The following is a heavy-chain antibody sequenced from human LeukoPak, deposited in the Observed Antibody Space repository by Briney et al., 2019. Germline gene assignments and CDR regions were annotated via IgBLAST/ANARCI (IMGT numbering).Heavy chain of an antibody. CDR3: KFRGSSSSDYDLLQGTEEY. CDR1: GFTFSNVW. CDR2: IKSRNDGGTT. D-gene: IGHD6-6*01. Sequence: PGGSLRLSCAASGFTFSNVWMNWVRQAPGKGLEWLGRIKSRNDGGTTDYAAPVKGRFTISRDDSKNTLYLQMNSLKTEDTALYYCKFRGSSSSDYDLLQGTEEYWGQGTLVTVSS. V-gene: IGHV3-15*01. J-gene: IGHJ4*02.